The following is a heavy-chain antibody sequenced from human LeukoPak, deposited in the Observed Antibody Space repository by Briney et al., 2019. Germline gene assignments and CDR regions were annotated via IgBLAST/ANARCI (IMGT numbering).Heavy chain of an antibody. CDR3: AKDLTGVNYCLDQ. Sequence: PGGSLRLSCAASGVTFSSYGMHWVCQAPGKGLEWVAVISNDGSNKHYADSVKGRFTISRDNSKSTLYLQMNSLRAEDTAVYYCAKDLTGVNYCLDQWGQGTLVTVSS. CDR1: GVTFSSYG. CDR2: ISNDGSNK. V-gene: IGHV3-30*18. J-gene: IGHJ4*02. D-gene: IGHD1-7*01.